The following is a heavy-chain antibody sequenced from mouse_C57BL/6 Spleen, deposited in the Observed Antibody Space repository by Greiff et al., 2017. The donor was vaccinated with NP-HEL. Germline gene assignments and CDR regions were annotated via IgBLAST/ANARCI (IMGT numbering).Heavy chain of an antibody. D-gene: IGHD2-4*01. CDR3: LIYYDYDY. V-gene: IGHV14-4*01. CDR2: IDPENGDT. J-gene: IGHJ2*01. CDR1: GFNIKDDY. Sequence: EVQLQQSGAELVRPGASVKLSCTASGFNIKDDYMHWVKQRPEQGLEWIGWIDPENGDTEYASKFQGKATITADTSSNTAYLQLSGLTSEDTAVYYCLIYYDYDYWGQGTTLTVSS.